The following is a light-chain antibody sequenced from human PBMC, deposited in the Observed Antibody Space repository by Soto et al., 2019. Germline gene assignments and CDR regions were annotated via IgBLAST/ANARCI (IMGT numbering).Light chain of an antibody. CDR2: TVS. Sequence: QSVLTQPASVSGSPGQSITISCTGTSSDVGANIFVSWYQQHPGKVPKLMIYTVSSRPSGVSQRFSGSKSGNTASLTISGLQAEDEADYYCSSFTTDSTYVFGTGT. J-gene: IGLJ1*01. CDR1: SSDVGANIF. V-gene: IGLV2-14*01. CDR3: SSFTTDSTYV.